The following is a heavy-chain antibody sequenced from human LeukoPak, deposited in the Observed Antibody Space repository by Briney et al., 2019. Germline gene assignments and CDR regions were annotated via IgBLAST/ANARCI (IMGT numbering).Heavy chain of an antibody. J-gene: IGHJ3*02. CDR1: GYSISSGFY. V-gene: IGHV4-38-2*02. CDR3: ARHAPVITMIVVVITANAFDI. D-gene: IGHD3-22*01. Sequence: SETLSLTCTVSGYSISSGFYWGWIRQPPGKGLEWIGSIYSSGSTYYNPSLKSRVTILVDTSKNQVSLKLSSVTAADTAVYYCARHAPVITMIVVVITANAFDIWGQGTMVTVSS. CDR2: IYSSGST.